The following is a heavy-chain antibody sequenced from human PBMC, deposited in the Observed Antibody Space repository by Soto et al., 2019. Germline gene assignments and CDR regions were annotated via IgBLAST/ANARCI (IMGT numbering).Heavy chain of an antibody. J-gene: IGHJ5*02. CDR1: GFTFSSYA. CDR3: AKETHGYCSSTSCWGWFDP. V-gene: IGHV3-23*01. D-gene: IGHD2-2*03. Sequence: PGGSLRLSCAASGFTFSSYAMSWVRQAPGKGLEWVSAISGSGGSTYYADSVKGRFTISRDNSKNTLYLQMNSLSAEDTAVYYCAKETHGYCSSTSCWGWFDPWGQGT. CDR2: ISGSGGST.